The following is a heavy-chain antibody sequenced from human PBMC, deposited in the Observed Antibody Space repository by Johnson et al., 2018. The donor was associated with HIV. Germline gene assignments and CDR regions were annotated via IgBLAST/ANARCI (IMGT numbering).Heavy chain of an antibody. Sequence: VQLVESGGGVVQPGRSLRLSCAASGFTFSSYGMHWVRQTPGKGLEWVSGLNWNSGSMGYADSVKGRFTISRDNAKNSLYLQMNSLRAEDTAFYYCVKDTYSGSYPGAFDIWGQGTMVTVSS. CDR3: VKDTYSGSYPGAFDI. CDR1: GFTFSSYG. V-gene: IGHV3-9*01. J-gene: IGHJ3*02. CDR2: LNWNSGSM. D-gene: IGHD1-26*01.